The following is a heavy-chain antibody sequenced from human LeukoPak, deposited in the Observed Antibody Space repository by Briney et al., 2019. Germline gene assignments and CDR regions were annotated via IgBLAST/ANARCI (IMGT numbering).Heavy chain of an antibody. V-gene: IGHV3-30*02. CDR3: ASARDAFDI. CDR2: IRYDGSNK. J-gene: IGHJ3*02. Sequence: GGSLRLSCAASGSTFSSYGMHWARQAPGKGLEWVAFIRYDGSNKYYADSVKGRFTISRDNSKNTLYLQMNSLRAEDTALYYRASARDAFDIWGQGTMVTVSS. CDR1: GSTFSSYG.